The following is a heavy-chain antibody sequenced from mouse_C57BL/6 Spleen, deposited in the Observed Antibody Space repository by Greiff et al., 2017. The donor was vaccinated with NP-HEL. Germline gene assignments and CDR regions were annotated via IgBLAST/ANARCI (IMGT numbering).Heavy chain of an antibody. J-gene: IGHJ3*01. Sequence: VQLQQSGPELVKPGASVKISCKASGYTFTDYYMNWVKQSHGKSLEWIGDINPNNGGTSYNQKFKGKATLTVDKSSSTAYMELRSLTSEDSAVYYCAPLYYYGSSYAWFAYWGQGTLVTVSA. CDR3: APLYYYGSSYAWFAY. D-gene: IGHD1-1*01. V-gene: IGHV1-26*01. CDR2: INPNNGGT. CDR1: GYTFTDYY.